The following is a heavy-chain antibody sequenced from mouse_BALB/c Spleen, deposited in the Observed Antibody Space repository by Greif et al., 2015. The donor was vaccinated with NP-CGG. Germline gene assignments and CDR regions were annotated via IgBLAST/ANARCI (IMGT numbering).Heavy chain of an antibody. J-gene: IGHJ4*01. Sequence: LVESGPELVKPGASVKMSCKASGYTFTSYVMHWVKQKPGQGLEWIGYINPYNDGTKYNEKFKGKATLTSDKSSSTAYMELSSLTSEDSAVYYCARVDYGNYDYAMDYWGQGTSVTVSS. CDR1: GYTFTSYV. CDR2: INPYNDGT. CDR3: ARVDYGNYDYAMDY. V-gene: IGHV1-14*01. D-gene: IGHD2-1*01.